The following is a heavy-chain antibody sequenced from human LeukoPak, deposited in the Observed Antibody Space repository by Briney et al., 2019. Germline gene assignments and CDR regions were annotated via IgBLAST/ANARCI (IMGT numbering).Heavy chain of an antibody. CDR1: GGSISSGSYY. J-gene: IGHJ5*02. Sequence: PSETLSLTCTVSGGSISSGSYYWSWIRQPAGKGLEWIGRIHISGTTKYNPSLTSRVTISVDKSKNQFSLKLTSVTAADTAVYYCARLYCDGDCSQYKWFDPWGQGTLVIVSS. CDR3: ARLYCDGDCSQYKWFDP. V-gene: IGHV4-61*02. D-gene: IGHD2-21*02. CDR2: IHISGTT.